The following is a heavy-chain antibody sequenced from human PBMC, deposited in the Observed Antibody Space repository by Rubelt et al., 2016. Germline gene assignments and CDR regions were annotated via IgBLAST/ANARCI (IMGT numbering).Heavy chain of an antibody. CDR1: GGSISGYY. V-gene: IGHV4-59*01. J-gene: IGHJ4*02. Sequence: QVQLQESGPGLVKPSETLSLTCTVSGGSISGYYWSWIRQPPGKGLEWIAYIYYAGSTSYNPSLKSRVTISVDTSKNQFSLNLSSGTAADTAVYYCARARRVCSGGSCYWGLFDYWGQGTLVTVSS. D-gene: IGHD2-15*01. CDR3: ARARRVCSGGSCYWGLFDY. CDR2: IYYAGST.